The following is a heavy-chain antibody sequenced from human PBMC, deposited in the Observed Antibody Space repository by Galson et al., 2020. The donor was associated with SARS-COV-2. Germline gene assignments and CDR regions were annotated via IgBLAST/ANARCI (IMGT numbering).Heavy chain of an antibody. D-gene: IGHD3-10*01. V-gene: IGHV4-39*01. CDR1: GGSISSSSYY. J-gene: IGHJ3*02. CDR2: IYYSGST. Sequence: SQTLSLTCTVSGGSISSSSYYWGWIRQPPGKGLEWIGSIYYSGSTYYNPSLKSRVTISVDTSKNQFSLKLSSVTAADTAVYYCARQGRRGRDAFDIWGQGTMVTVS. CDR3: ARQGRRGRDAFDI.